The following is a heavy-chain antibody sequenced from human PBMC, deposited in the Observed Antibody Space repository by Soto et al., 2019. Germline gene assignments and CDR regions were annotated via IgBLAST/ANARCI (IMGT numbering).Heavy chain of an antibody. Sequence: PGESLKISCKGSGYNFAGYWIAWVRQMPGKGLELMGIIYPSDADTRYRPSFQGQVTISADKSISSAYLQWSSLRASDTAMYYCARGGVSTRTFDYWGQGITVTVSS. V-gene: IGHV5-51*03. J-gene: IGHJ4*02. CDR3: ARGGVSTRTFDY. CDR1: GYNFAGYW. CDR2: IYPSDADT. D-gene: IGHD3-3*01.